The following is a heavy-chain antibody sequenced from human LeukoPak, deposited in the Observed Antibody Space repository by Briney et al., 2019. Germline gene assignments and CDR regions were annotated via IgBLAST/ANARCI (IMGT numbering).Heavy chain of an antibody. D-gene: IGHD4-17*01. J-gene: IGHJ4*02. Sequence: PSETLSLTCTVSGGSISSYYWSWIRQPPGKGLEWIGYIYYSGSTNYNPSLKSRVTISVDTSKNQFSLKLSSVTAADTAVYYCARDGVVGDYGDYVLVYWGQGTLVTVSS. V-gene: IGHV4-59*01. CDR2: IYYSGST. CDR1: GGSISSYY. CDR3: ARDGVVGDYGDYVLVY.